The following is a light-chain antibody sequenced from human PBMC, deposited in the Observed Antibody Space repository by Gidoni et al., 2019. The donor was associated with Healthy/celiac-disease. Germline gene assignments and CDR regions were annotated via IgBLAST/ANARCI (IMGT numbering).Light chain of an antibody. J-gene: IGKJ4*01. CDR3: QQRSNWLT. CDR2: DAS. V-gene: IGKV3-11*01. CDR1: QSVSSY. Sequence: EIVLTQSPATLSLSPGERATLSCRASQSVSSYSAWYQQKPGQDPRLLIYDASNRATGIPARFSGSGSGTDFTRTISSLEPEDFAVYYCQQRSNWLTFGGGTKVEIK.